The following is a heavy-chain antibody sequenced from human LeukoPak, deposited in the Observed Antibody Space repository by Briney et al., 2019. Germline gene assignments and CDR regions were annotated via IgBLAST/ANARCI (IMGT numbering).Heavy chain of an antibody. CDR1: GFTFSNTW. CDR3: TTGLRAADTN. CDR2: IKSKTDGGTT. D-gene: IGHD6-13*01. V-gene: IGHV3-15*01. Sequence: PGASLRLSCAASGFTFSNTWMSWVRQAPGKGLEWVGRIKSKTDGGTTDYAAPVKGRFTISRGDSKNTLYLQMNSLKTEDTAVYYCTTGLRAADTNWGLGTRVTVSS. J-gene: IGHJ4*02.